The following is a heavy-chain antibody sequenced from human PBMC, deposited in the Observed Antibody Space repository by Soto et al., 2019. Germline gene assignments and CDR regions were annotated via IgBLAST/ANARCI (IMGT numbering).Heavy chain of an antibody. CDR2: IYYSGST. J-gene: IGHJ6*02. CDR3: ARDTAVLGNYYYYAMEG. V-gene: IGHV4-61*01. Sequence: TSETLSLTCTVSGGSVSSGNYYWSWIRQPPGRGLEWIGYIYYSGSTNYNPSLTSRVTISVDTSKNQFSLKLSSVTAADTAVYYCARDTAVLGNYYYYAMEGWGQGTTVTV. CDR1: GGSVSSGNYY. D-gene: IGHD3-16*01.